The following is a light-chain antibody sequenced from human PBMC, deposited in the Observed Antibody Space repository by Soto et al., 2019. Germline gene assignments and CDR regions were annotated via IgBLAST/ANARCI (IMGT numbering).Light chain of an antibody. J-gene: IGKJ2*01. CDR2: EVS. CDR3: MQSIQLPMYT. V-gene: IGKV2D-29*02. Sequence: DIVMTQTPLSLSVTPGQPASISCKSSQSLLHSDGKTYLYWYLQKPGQYPQLLLYEVSNRFSGVPDRFSGSGSGTDFTLKISRVEAEDVGVYYCMQSIQLPMYTFGQGTKLEIK. CDR1: QSLLHSDGKTY.